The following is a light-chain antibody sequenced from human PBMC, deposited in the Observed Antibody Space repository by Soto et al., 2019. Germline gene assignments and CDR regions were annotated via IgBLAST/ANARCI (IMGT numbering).Light chain of an antibody. V-gene: IGKV2-24*01. CDR1: QSPVHSDGNTY. Sequence: DIVLTQTPLSSPFTLGQPASISCRSSQSPVHSDGNTYLSWFHQRPCQPPTLLIDKVSHCFSGGKQRFRGRGGGTDFKPNTTSAEAVDVRNYFCMEATHYRPYAFGLRTMLVIK. CDR3: MEATHYRPYA. CDR2: KVS. J-gene: IGKJ2*01.